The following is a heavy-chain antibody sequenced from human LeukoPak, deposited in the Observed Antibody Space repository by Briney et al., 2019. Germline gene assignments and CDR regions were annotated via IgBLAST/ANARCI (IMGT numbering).Heavy chain of an antibody. CDR1: GFILRSHW. Sequence: GGSLSLSCAASGFILRSHWMSWVRQAPGRGLEWVAHIKQDGSEEQYVDSVEGRFILSRDDAKNSVYLQMNSLRADDTAVYYCARGPNFGSRVDYFDYWGQGTPVTVSS. J-gene: IGHJ4*02. CDR2: IKQDGSEE. D-gene: IGHD5-12*01. V-gene: IGHV3-7*01. CDR3: ARGPNFGSRVDYFDY.